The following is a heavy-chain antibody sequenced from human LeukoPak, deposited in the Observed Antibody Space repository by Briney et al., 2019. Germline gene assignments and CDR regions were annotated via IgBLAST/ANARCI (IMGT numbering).Heavy chain of an antibody. V-gene: IGHV4-39*01. CDR1: GGSISSTSYY. D-gene: IGHD5-18*01. J-gene: IGHJ4*02. CDR3: ARSIQLWNLSNDY. CDR2: IYYSGST. Sequence: SETLSLTCTVSGGSISSTSYYWGWIRQPPGKGLEWIGSIYYSGSTYYNPSLKSRVTISVDTSKNQFSLKLSSVTAADTAVYYCARSIQLWNLSNDYWGQGTLVTVSS.